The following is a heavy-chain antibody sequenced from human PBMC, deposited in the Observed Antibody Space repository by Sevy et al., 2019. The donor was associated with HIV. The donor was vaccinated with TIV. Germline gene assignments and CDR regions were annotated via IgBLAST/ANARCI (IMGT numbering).Heavy chain of an antibody. J-gene: IGHJ4*01. CDR3: TTGGSILKY. CDR2: IKSETEGGTT. CDR1: GFTFSNVW. V-gene: IGHV3-15*01. Sequence: GGSLRPSCVVSGFTFSNVWMSWVRQAPGKGLEWVGHIKSETEGGTTDYAAPVKGRFTISRDDSKNTLYLQMNSLKTEDTAVYYCTTGGSILKYWGHGTLVTVSS. D-gene: IGHD2-21*01.